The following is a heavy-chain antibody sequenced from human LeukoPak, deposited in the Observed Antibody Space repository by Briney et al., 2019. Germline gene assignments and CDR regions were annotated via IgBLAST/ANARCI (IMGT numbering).Heavy chain of an antibody. CDR3: ASDMPWRTTYFDY. CDR1: GFTFSSYS. J-gene: IGHJ4*02. CDR2: ISSSSSTI. D-gene: IGHD2-2*01. V-gene: IGHV3-48*02. Sequence: GGSLRLSCAASGFTFSSYSMNWVRQAPGKGLEWVSYISSSSSTIYYADSVKGRFTISRDSAKNSLYLQMNSLRDEDTAVYYCASDMPWRTTYFDYWGQGTLVTVSS.